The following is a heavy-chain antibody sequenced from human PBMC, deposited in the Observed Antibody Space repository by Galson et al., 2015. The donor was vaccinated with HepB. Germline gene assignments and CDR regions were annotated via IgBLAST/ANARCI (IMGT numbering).Heavy chain of an antibody. CDR1: GGTFSSYA. Sequence: SVKVSCKASGGTFSSYAISWVRQAPGQGLEWMGGIIPIFGTASYAQKFQGRVTITADESTSTAYMELSSLRSEDTAVYYCARDALYYYDSSGYYDYWGQGTLFTVSS. D-gene: IGHD3-22*01. V-gene: IGHV1-69*13. J-gene: IGHJ4*02. CDR2: IIPIFGTA. CDR3: ARDALYYYDSSGYYDY.